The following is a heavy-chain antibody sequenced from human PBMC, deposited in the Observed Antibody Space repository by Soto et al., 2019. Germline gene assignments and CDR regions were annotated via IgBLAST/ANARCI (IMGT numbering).Heavy chain of an antibody. J-gene: IGHJ6*02. D-gene: IGHD2-15*01. V-gene: IGHV1-69*13. Sequence: SVKVSCKASGGTFSSYAISWVRQAPGQGLEWMGGIIPIFGTANYAQKFQGRVTITADESTSTAYMELSSLRSEDTAVYCCARGTGYCSGGSCAAYGMDVWGQGTTVTVSS. CDR1: GGTFSSYA. CDR3: ARGTGYCSGGSCAAYGMDV. CDR2: IIPIFGTA.